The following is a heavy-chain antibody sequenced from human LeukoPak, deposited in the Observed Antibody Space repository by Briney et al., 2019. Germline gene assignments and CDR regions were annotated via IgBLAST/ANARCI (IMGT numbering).Heavy chain of an antibody. CDR3: ARRYCSSTSCYPPTY. J-gene: IGHJ4*02. CDR1: GYTFTSYG. Sequence: GASVKVSCKASGYTFTSYGISWVRQAPGQELEWMGWISAYNGNTNYAQKLQGRVTMTLDTSTSTAYMELRSLRSDDTAVYYCARRYCSSTSCYPPTYWGQGTLVTVSS. D-gene: IGHD2-2*01. V-gene: IGHV1-18*01. CDR2: ISAYNGNT.